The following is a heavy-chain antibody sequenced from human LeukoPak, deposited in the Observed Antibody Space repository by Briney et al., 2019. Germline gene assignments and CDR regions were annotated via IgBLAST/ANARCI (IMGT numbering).Heavy chain of an antibody. D-gene: IGHD5-24*01. CDR3: ASLHGGWLQSAFDI. V-gene: IGHV3-48*01. J-gene: IGHJ3*02. CDR2: ISSSSYFI. Sequence: GGSVRLSCAASGFSFSVYSMTWVRQAPGKGLEWLSYISSSSYFIYYADSVKGRFTISRDNDNNLLFLQINNLRAEDTAVYYCASLHGGWLQSAFDIWGQGTMVTVSS. CDR1: GFSFSVYS.